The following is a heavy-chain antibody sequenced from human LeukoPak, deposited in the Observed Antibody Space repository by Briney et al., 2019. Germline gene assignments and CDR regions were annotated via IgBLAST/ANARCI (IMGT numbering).Heavy chain of an antibody. Sequence: ASVKVSCKASGYTFTGYYMHWVRHAPGQGLEWMGWINPNSGGTNYAQKFQGRVTMTRDTSISTAYMELSRLRSDDTAVYYCARDRTIVGARLGYWGQGTLVTVSS. D-gene: IGHD1-26*01. J-gene: IGHJ4*02. CDR3: ARDRTIVGARLGY. CDR2: INPNSGGT. V-gene: IGHV1-2*02. CDR1: GYTFTGYY.